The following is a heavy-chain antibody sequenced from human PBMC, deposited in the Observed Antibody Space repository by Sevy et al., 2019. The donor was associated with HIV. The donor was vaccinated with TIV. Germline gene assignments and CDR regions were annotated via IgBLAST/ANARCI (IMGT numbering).Heavy chain of an antibody. CDR1: GFTFSSYA. CDR3: ASIHVTIFDY. CDR2: ISGSGGST. Sequence: GESLKISCAASGFTFSSYAMSWVRQAPGKGLEWVSAISGSGGSTYYADSVKGWFTISRDNSKNTLYLQMNSLRAEDTAVYYCASIHVTIFDYWGQGTLVTVSS. V-gene: IGHV3-23*01. D-gene: IGHD4-17*01. J-gene: IGHJ4*02.